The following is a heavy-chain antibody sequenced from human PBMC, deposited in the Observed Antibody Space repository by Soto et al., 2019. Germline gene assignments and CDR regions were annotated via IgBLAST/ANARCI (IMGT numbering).Heavy chain of an antibody. D-gene: IGHD5-18*01. V-gene: IGHV1-69*13. J-gene: IGHJ4*02. Sequence: ASVKVSCKASGGTFSSYAISWVRQAPGQGLEWMGGIIPIFGTANYAQKFQGRVTITADESTSTAYMELSSLRSEDTAVYYCASARERSSDTAMVRMGDYWGQGTLVTVSS. CDR3: ASARERSSDTAMVRMGDY. CDR1: GGTFSSYA. CDR2: IIPIFGTA.